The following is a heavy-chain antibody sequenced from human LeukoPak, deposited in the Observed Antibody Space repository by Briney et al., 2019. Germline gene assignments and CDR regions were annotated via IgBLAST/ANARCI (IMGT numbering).Heavy chain of an antibody. CDR2: IVVGSGNT. D-gene: IGHD2-2*01. J-gene: IGHJ6*02. Sequence: SVKVSCKASGFTFTSSAVQWVRQALGQRLEWTGWIVVGSGNTNYAQKFQERVTITRDMSTSTAYMELSSLRSEDTAVYYCAAEGCSSTSCYYYYGMYVWGQGTTVTASS. CDR3: AAEGCSSTSCYYYYGMYV. CDR1: GFTFTSSA. V-gene: IGHV1-58*01.